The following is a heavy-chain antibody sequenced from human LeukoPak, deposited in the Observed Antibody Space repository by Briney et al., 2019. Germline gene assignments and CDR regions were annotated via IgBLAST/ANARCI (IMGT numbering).Heavy chain of an antibody. V-gene: IGHV4-34*01. CDR3: ARAGRGYNYGFVPSEVDYYYYYMDV. Sequence: SETLSLTCAVYGGSFSGYYWSWIRQPPGKGLEWIGEINHSGSTNYNPSLKSRVTISLDTSKNQFSLKLSSVTAADTAVYYCARAGRGYNYGFVPSEVDYYYYYMDVWGKGTTVTVSS. CDR2: INHSGST. D-gene: IGHD5-18*01. CDR1: GGSFSGYY. J-gene: IGHJ6*03.